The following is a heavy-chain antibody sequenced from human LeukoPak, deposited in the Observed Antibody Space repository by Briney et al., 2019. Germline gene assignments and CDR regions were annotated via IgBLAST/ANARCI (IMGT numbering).Heavy chain of an antibody. V-gene: IGHV4-59*01. J-gene: IGHJ4*02. CDR2: IYYSGST. CDR3: ARFRYGDYRLDY. D-gene: IGHD4-17*01. Sequence: SEALSLTCTVSVGSISSYYGSWIRQPPGRGLEWVGYIYYSGSTNYNPSLKSRVTISVDTSKNQFSLKLSSVTAADTAVYYCARFRYGDYRLDYWGQGTLVTVSS. CDR1: VGSISSYY.